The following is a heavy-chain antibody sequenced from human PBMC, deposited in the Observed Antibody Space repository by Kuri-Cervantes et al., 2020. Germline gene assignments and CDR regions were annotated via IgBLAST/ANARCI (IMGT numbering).Heavy chain of an antibody. CDR1: GFTFSDYW. J-gene: IGHJ4*02. CDR3: ARDRSSGYYYSLDY. V-gene: IGHV3-7*01. CDR2: IKEDGSEQ. Sequence: LSLTCAASGFTFSDYWMTWVRQAPGGGLEWVAKIKEDGSEQYYMDSMKGRFTISRDNAKNSLYLQMNSLRAEDTAVYYCARDRSSGYYYSLDYWGQGTLVTVSS. D-gene: IGHD3-22*01.